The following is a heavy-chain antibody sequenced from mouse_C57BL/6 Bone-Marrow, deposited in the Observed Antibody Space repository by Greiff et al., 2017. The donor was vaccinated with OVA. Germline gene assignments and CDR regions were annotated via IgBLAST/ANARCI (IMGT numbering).Heavy chain of an antibody. CDR2: IWSGGST. V-gene: IGHV2-2*01. D-gene: IGHD1-1*01. CDR3: ARTIDYYGSSGWFAY. CDR1: GFSLTSYG. J-gene: IGHJ3*01. Sequence: VQLKESGPGLVQPSQSLSITCTVSGFSLTSYGVHWVRQSPGKGLEWLGVIWSGGSTDYNAAFISRLSISKDNAKSQVFFKMNSLQADDTAIYYCARTIDYYGSSGWFAYWGQGTLVTVSA.